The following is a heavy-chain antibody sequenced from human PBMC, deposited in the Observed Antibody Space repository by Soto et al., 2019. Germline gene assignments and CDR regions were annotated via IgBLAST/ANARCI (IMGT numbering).Heavy chain of an antibody. V-gene: IGHV1-69*01. CDR2: IIPIFGTA. CDR3: ARSKYNWKGPYYGMDV. J-gene: IGHJ6*02. D-gene: IGHD1-20*01. CDR1: GGTFSSYA. Sequence: QVQLVQSGAEVQKPGSSVKVSCKASGGTFSSYAISWVRQAPGQGLEWMGGIIPIFGTANYAQKFQGRVTITADESTSTAYMELSSLRSEDTAVYYCARSKYNWKGPYYGMDVWGQGTTVTVSS.